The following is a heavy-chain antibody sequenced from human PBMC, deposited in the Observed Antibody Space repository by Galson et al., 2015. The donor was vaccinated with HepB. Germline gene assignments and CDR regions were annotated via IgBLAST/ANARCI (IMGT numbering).Heavy chain of an antibody. Sequence: SLRLSCAASGFTFSNAWMNWVRQAPGKGLEWVGRIKSKTDGGTTDYAAPVKGRFTISREESKDTLYLQMNSLKTEDTAVYYCTTDHHCSGGSCRDYWGQGTLVTVSS. CDR1: GFTFSNAW. D-gene: IGHD2-15*01. J-gene: IGHJ4*02. V-gene: IGHV3-15*07. CDR3: TTDHHCSGGSCRDY. CDR2: IKSKTDGGTT.